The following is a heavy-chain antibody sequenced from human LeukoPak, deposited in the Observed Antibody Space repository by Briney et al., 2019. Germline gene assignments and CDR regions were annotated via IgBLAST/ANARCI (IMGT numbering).Heavy chain of an antibody. CDR2: INPSGGST. CDR3: ARVPRGSSPDY. V-gene: IGHV1-46*01. CDR1: GYTFTSYY. Sequence: ASVKVSCKASGYTFTSYYMHWVRQAPGQGLEWMGIINPSGGSTSYAQKFQGRVTMTRDMSTSTAYMELSGLRSDDTAVYYCARVPRGSSPDYWGQGTLVTVSS. J-gene: IGHJ4*02. D-gene: IGHD6-6*01.